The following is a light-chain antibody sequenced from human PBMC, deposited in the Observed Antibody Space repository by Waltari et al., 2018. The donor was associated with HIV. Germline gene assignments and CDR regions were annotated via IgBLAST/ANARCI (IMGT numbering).Light chain of an antibody. CDR3: QQYYNTPYT. J-gene: IGKJ2*01. CDR2: WAS. V-gene: IGKV4-1*01. CDR1: QSVLYSSNNKNY. Sequence: DIVMTQSPDSLAVSLGERATLPCKSRQSVLYSSNNKNYLAWYQQKPGQPPKLLIYWASTRESGVPDRFSGSGSGTDFTLTISSLQAEDVAVYYCQQYYNTPYTFGQGTKLEI.